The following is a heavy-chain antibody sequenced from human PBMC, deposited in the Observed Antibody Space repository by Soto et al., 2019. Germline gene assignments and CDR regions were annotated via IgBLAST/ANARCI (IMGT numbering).Heavy chain of an antibody. CDR2: IKQDGSEK. Sequence: QTGGSLRLSCAASGFTFSSYWMSWVRQAPGKGLEWVANIKQDGSEKYYVDSVKGRFTISRDNAKNSLYLQMNSLRAEDTAVYYCARAPTTVTTPFDYWGQGTLVTVS. V-gene: IGHV3-7*03. J-gene: IGHJ4*02. D-gene: IGHD4-17*01. CDR3: ARAPTTVTTPFDY. CDR1: GFTFSSYW.